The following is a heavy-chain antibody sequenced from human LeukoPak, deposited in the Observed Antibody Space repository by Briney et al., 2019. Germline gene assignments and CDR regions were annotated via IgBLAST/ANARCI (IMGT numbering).Heavy chain of an antibody. J-gene: IGHJ4*02. Sequence: PSQTLSLTCTVSGDSISSGRYFWNWIRQPAGKPLEWIGRIYTTGNTDYNPSLKSRFTISVDTSRNQFSLKLSSVTAADTAVYYCARDPYCTSTSCPVGFDYWGQGTLVTVSS. D-gene: IGHD2-2*01. CDR3: ARDPYCTSTSCPVGFDY. CDR1: GDSISSGRYF. CDR2: IYTTGNT. V-gene: IGHV4-61*02.